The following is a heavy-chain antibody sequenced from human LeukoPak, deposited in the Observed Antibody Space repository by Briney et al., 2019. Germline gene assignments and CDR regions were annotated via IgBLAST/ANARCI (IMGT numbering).Heavy chain of an antibody. Sequence: SETLSLTCGVSGYSISSYYNWGWIRQPPGKGLEWIANIYHSGTTYYNPPLKSRVTILVDKSKNQFSLKLNSVTAADTAVYYCARHRGSYNGDFDYWGQGALVTVSS. V-gene: IGHV4-38-2*01. CDR3: ARHRGSYNGDFDY. J-gene: IGHJ4*02. CDR1: GYSISSYYN. D-gene: IGHD1-26*01. CDR2: IYHSGTT.